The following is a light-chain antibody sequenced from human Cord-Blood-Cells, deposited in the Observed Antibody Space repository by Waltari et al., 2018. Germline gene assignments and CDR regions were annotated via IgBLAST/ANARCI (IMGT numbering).Light chain of an antibody. V-gene: IGLV2-14*01. Sequence: QSALTQPASVSGSPGQPNTISCTGTSSDVGGYHYVSWYQPHPGKAPKLIIYDVSHRPSGVSNRFSGSKSCNTASLTISGLQAEDEADYYCSSYTSSSTLVFGGGTKLTVL. CDR2: DVS. CDR3: SSYTSSSTLV. J-gene: IGLJ3*02. CDR1: SSDVGGYHY.